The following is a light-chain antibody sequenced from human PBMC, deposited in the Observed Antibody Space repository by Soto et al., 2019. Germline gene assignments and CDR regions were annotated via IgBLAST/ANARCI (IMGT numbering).Light chain of an antibody. V-gene: IGKV3-15*01. Sequence: IVMTQSPATLSVSPGERATLSCRASQNVGTYLAWYQQKPGQAPRLVIYGASTRAAGIPARFSGSGSGTEFTLAISSLQSEDFAVYYCQQHNACPLTFGGGTKVEIK. CDR3: QQHNACPLT. J-gene: IGKJ4*01. CDR1: QNVGTY. CDR2: GAS.